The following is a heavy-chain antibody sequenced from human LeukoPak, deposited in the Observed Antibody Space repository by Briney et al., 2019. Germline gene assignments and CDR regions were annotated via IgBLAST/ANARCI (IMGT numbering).Heavy chain of an antibody. D-gene: IGHD6-19*01. CDR3: ARPGAWYYNIWDY. CDR2: IYYSGST. J-gene: IGHJ4*02. V-gene: IGHV4-59*01. Sequence: SETLSLTCTVSGGSISSYYWSWIRQPPGKGLEWIGYIYYSGSTNHNPSLKSRVTISVDTSKNQFSLKLSSVTAADTAVYYCARPGAWYYNIWDYWGQGTLVTVSS. CDR1: GGSISSYY.